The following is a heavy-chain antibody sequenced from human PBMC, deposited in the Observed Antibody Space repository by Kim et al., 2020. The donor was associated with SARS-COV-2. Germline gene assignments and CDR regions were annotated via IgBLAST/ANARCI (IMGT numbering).Heavy chain of an antibody. Sequence: SETLSLTCAVSGGSISSSNWWSWVRQPPGKGLEWIGEIYHSGSTNYNPSLKSRVTISVDKSKNQFSLKLSSVTAADTAVYYCATRGQYCSSTSCYYYFDYWGQGTLVTVSS. CDR2: IYHSGST. J-gene: IGHJ4*02. CDR1: GGSISSSNW. D-gene: IGHD2-2*01. V-gene: IGHV4-4*02. CDR3: ATRGQYCSSTSCYYYFDY.